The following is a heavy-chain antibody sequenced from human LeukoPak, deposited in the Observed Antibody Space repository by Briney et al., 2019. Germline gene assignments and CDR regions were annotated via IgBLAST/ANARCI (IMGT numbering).Heavy chain of an antibody. J-gene: IGHJ6*02. D-gene: IGHD3-9*01. CDR2: MNAENGNT. CDR1: GYTFTSYD. V-gene: IGHV1-8*01. Sequence: ASVKVSCKASGYTFTSYDINWLRQATGQGVEWMGWMNAENGNTGYAQKFQGRVTMTRNTAISTAYMELSSLRSDDTAVYYCARDYDDILTGPRLFGMDVWGQGTTVTVSS. CDR3: ARDYDDILTGPRLFGMDV.